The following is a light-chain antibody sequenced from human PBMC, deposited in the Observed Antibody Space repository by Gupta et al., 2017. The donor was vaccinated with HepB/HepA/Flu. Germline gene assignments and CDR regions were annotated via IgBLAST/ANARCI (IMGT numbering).Light chain of an antibody. J-gene: IGLJ3*02. Sequence: QSALTQPRSLSGSPGQSVTISCTGTSSDVGNYNYVSWYQHYPAKAPKVMIYDVNKRPSGAPDRFSGSKSGNTASLTISGLQAEDEADYYCCSYAGTYTWVVGGGTKVTVL. CDR2: DVN. V-gene: IGLV2-11*01. CDR3: CSYAGTYTWV. CDR1: SSDVGNYNY.